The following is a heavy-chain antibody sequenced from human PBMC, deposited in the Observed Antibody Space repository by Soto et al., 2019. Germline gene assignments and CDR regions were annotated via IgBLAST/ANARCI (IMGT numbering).Heavy chain of an antibody. Sequence: CSVAGDSCTNFWSSWMRQMTGKGLEWMGRIDPSDSYTNYSPSFQGHFTISADKSISTAYLQWSSLKASDTAMYYCARRGYSYGLSFYYNSGLDIWGQATTVTVSS. CDR3: ARRGYSYGLSFYYNSGLDI. CDR2: IDPSDSYT. CDR1: GDSCTNFW. V-gene: IGHV5-10-1*01. J-gene: IGHJ6*02. D-gene: IGHD5-18*01.